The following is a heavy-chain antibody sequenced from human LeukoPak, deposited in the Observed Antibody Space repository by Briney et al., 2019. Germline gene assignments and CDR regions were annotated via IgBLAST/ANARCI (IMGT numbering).Heavy chain of an antibody. D-gene: IGHD6-19*01. Sequence: ASVKVSCKASGYTFTSYGISWVRQAPGQGLEWMGGISAYNGNTNYAQKLQGRVTMTTDESTSTAYMELRGLRSDDTAVDYDARGVAVAIEYWGEGTLVTVPS. V-gene: IGHV1-18*01. CDR2: ISAYNGNT. J-gene: IGHJ4*02. CDR3: ARGVAVAIEY. CDR1: GYTFTSYG.